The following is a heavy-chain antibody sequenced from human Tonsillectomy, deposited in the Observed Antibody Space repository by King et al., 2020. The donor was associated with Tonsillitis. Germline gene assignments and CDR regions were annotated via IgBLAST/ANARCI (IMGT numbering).Heavy chain of an antibody. Sequence: VQLVESGGGVVQPGGSLRLSCAASGFTFDDYAMHWVRQAPGKGLEWVSLISGDGDSTYYGDSVKGRFTISRDNSKNSLYLQMNSLRTEDTALYYCAIDRSRILLWSSLRNWGQGTLVTVSS. CDR3: AIDRSRILLWSSLRN. CDR2: ISGDGDST. J-gene: IGHJ1*01. D-gene: IGHD2-15*01. V-gene: IGHV3-43*02. CDR1: GFTFDDYA.